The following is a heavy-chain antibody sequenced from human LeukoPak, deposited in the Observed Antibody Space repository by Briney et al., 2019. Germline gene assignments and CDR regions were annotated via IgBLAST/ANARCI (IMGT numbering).Heavy chain of an antibody. D-gene: IGHD3-16*01. J-gene: IGHJ6*02. CDR3: ARGGEGSYGMDV. V-gene: IGHV1-2*02. Sequence: ASVKVSCKASGYTFTGKFTHWVRQAPGQGLEWMGWINPNSGGTNYAQKFQGRVTMTRDTSIGTAYMELSRLRSDDTAVYYCARGGEGSYGMDVWGQGTTVTVS. CDR2: INPNSGGT. CDR1: GYTFTGKF.